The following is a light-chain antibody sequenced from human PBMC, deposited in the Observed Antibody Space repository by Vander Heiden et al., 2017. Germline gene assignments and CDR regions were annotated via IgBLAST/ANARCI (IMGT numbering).Light chain of an antibody. CDR3: QVWDSGSDHPVL. CDR1: NIGHKS. Sequence: SYVLTPAPSASVAPGQPARISCGGNNIGHKSVHWYRQKPGQAPVLVVNDDSDRPSGIPERFSASKSGNTATLSISRVEAGDEADYFCQVWDSGSDHPVLFGGGTKVTVL. J-gene: IGLJ2*01. CDR2: DDS. V-gene: IGLV3-21*02.